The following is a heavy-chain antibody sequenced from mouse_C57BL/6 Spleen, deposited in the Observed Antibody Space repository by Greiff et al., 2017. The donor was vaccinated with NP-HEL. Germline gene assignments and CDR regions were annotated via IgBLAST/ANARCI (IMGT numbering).Heavy chain of an antibody. CDR2: IDPSDSET. V-gene: IGHV1-52*01. J-gene: IGHJ1*03. CDR1: GYTFTSYW. Sequence: VQLQQPGAELVRPGSSVKLSCKASGYTFTSYWMHWVKQRPIQGLEWIGNIDPSDSETHYNQKFKDKATLTVDKSSSTAYMQLSSLTSEDSAVYYCARRTAQATSATSYWYFDVWGTGTTVTVSS. D-gene: IGHD3-2*02. CDR3: ARRTAQATSATSYWYFDV.